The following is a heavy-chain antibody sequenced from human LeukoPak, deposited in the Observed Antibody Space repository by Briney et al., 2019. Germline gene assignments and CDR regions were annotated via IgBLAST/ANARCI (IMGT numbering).Heavy chain of an antibody. CDR3: ARVYDWNYDWFDP. Sequence: SNTPSLTCTVSGGCISSYYWSWIRQPAGKGLEWIGRIYTSGSTNYNPSLKSRVTMSVDTSKNQFSLKLSSVTAADTAVYYCARVYDWNYDWFDPWGQGTLVTVSS. D-gene: IGHD1-7*01. CDR1: GGCISSYY. J-gene: IGHJ5*02. CDR2: IYTSGST. V-gene: IGHV4-4*07.